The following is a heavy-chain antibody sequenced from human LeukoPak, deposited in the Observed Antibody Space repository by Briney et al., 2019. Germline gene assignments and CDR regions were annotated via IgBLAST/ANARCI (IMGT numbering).Heavy chain of an antibody. V-gene: IGHV6-1*01. CDR3: ARGVFGNSWYSYYFDY. D-gene: IGHD6-13*01. J-gene: IGHJ4*02. CDR1: GDSVSSNSAA. Sequence: PSQTLSLTCAISGDSVSSNSAAWNWIRQSPSRGLEWLGRTYYRSKWYNDYAVSVKSRITINPDTPKNQFSLQLNSVTPEDTAVYYCARGVFGNSWYSYYFDYWGQGTLVTVSS. CDR2: TYYRSKWYN.